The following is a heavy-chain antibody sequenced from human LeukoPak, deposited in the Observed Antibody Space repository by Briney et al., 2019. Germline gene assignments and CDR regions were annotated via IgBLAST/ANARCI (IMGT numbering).Heavy chain of an antibody. CDR3: ARSGYYDSSGPVDY. CDR1: GFTFSSYE. CDR2: ISSSGSTI. V-gene: IGHV3-48*03. D-gene: IGHD3-22*01. Sequence: GGSLRLSCAASGFTFSSYEMNWVRQAPGKGLEWVSYISSSGSTIYYADSVKGRFTISRDNSKNTLYLQMNSLRAEDTAVYYCARSGYYDSSGPVDYWGQGTLVTVSS. J-gene: IGHJ4*02.